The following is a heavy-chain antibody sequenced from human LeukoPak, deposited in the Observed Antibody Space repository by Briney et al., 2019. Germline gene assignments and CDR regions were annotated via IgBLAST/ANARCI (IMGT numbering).Heavy chain of an antibody. CDR2: IWYDGSNK. CDR1: GFTFSSYG. D-gene: IGHD6-13*01. CDR3: AKDKQQLVRYWFDP. V-gene: IGHV3-33*06. Sequence: QPGRSLRLSCAASGFTFSSYGMHWVRQAPGKGLEWVAVIWYDGSNKYYADSVKGRFTISRDNSKNTLYLQMNSLRAEDTAVYYCAKDKQQLVRYWFDPWGQGTLVTVSS. J-gene: IGHJ5*02.